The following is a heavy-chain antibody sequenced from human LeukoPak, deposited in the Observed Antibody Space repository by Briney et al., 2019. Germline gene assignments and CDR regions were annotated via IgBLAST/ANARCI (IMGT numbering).Heavy chain of an antibody. V-gene: IGHV3-64D*06. D-gene: IGHD6-6*01. CDR1: GFTFNRFY. CDR2: ISSNGATT. Sequence: GGSLRLSCSASGFTFNRFYLHWVRQAPGKGLEFVSHISSNGATTYYADSVKGRFTISRDNSKNTLYLQMSSLRADDTSVYYCVKDRSIAAPNNDFFDSWGQGALVTVSS. CDR3: VKDRSIAAPNNDFFDS. J-gene: IGHJ4*02.